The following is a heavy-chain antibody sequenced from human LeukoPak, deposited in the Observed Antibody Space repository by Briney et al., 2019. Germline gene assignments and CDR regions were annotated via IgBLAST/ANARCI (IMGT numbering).Heavy chain of an antibody. V-gene: IGHV3-23*01. Sequence: GGSLRLSCAASGLTFTNYAVSWVRQAPGKGLDWVSAISGDGSFIYYAESVKGRFTISRDNSKGTVSLQMNSLRAEDTAIYYCARVDPSSVSRACFDYCGPGTLVTVSS. J-gene: IGHJ4*02. CDR3: ARVDPSSVSRACFDY. CDR2: ISGDGSFI. CDR1: GLTFTNYA. D-gene: IGHD6-6*01.